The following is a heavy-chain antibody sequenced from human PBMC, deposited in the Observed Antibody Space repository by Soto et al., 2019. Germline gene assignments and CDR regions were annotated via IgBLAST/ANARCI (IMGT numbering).Heavy chain of an antibody. CDR2: IYYSGST. V-gene: IGHV4-39*01. J-gene: IGHJ4*02. D-gene: IGHD3-3*01. CDR3: ARLTYDFWNGSTYYFDY. Sequence: QLQLQESGPGLVKPSVTLSLTCTVSGGSISSSSYYWGWIRQPPGKGLEWIGSIYYSGSTYYTPSLKTRVTLSADTSKNQFSLKLSSVTAADTAVYYCARLTYDFWNGSTYYFDYWGQGTLVTVSS. CDR1: GGSISSSSYY.